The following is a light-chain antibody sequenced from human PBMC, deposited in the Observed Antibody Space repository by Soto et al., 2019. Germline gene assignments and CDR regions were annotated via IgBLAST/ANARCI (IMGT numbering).Light chain of an antibody. V-gene: IGKV1-39*01. CDR1: ESISSY. CDR2: AAS. Sequence: DSQMTQSPCSLSAAGGDRVTVTCRASESISSYLNWYQQKPGKAPKLLIYAASSLQSGVPSRFSGNASGTDFTLTITRPHLDHSAAYPFQQSHRTPRTLGPGTQV. J-gene: IGKJ3*01. CDR3: QQSHRTPRT.